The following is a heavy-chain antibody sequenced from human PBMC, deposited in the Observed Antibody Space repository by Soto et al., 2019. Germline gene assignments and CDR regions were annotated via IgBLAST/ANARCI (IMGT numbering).Heavy chain of an antibody. CDR2: IKQDGSEK. J-gene: IGHJ5*02. V-gene: IGHV3-7*05. Sequence: GGSLRLSCAASGFTSSSYWMSWVRQAPGKGLEWVANIKQDGSEKFYVDSVKGRFTISRDNAKNSLYLQMNSLRAEDTALYYCARGPLRYFDWFDWFDPWGQGTLVTVSS. CDR3: ARGPLRYFDWFDWFDP. CDR1: GFTSSSYW. D-gene: IGHD3-9*01.